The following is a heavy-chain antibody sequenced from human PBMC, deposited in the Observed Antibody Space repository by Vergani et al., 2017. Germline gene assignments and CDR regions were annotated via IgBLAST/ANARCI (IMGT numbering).Heavy chain of an antibody. Sequence: QLQLQESGPGLVKPSETLSLTCTVSGGSISSSSYYWGWIRQPPGKGLEWIGSIYYSGSTYYNPSLKSRVTISVDTSKNQFSLKLSSVTAADTAVYYCAGIDVVVPGRYFDYWGQGTLVTVSS. CDR1: GGSISSSSYY. J-gene: IGHJ4*02. D-gene: IGHD2-2*01. CDR3: AGIDVVVPGRYFDY. V-gene: IGHV4-39*01. CDR2: IYYSGST.